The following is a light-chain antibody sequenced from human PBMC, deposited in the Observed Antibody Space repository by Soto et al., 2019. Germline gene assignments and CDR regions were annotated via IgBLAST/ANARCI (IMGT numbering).Light chain of an antibody. J-gene: IGLJ1*01. CDR1: SSDVGGYNY. V-gene: IGLV2-8*01. CDR2: EVN. Sequence: QSVLTQPASSSGSPGQSVAISCTGTSSDVGGYNYVSWYQQHPGKAPKLMIYEVNKRPSGVPDRFSGSKSGNTASLTVSGLQAEDEADYYRSSYAGSSNVFGTGTKVTVL. CDR3: SSYAGSSNV.